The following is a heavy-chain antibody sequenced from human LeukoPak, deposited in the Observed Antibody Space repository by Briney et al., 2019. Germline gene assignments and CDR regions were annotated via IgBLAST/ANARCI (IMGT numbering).Heavy chain of an antibody. CDR3: ARASSGYDALDI. Sequence: GGALRLSCAPSGFIFSNYGMHWVRQAPGKGQEWVTVIGYDGSNKYYADSVKGRFTISRDNSKNTLYLQMDSLRAEDTAVYYCARASSGYDALDIWGQGTMVTVSS. CDR1: GFIFSNYG. V-gene: IGHV3-33*01. CDR2: IGYDGSNK. D-gene: IGHD3-22*01. J-gene: IGHJ3*02.